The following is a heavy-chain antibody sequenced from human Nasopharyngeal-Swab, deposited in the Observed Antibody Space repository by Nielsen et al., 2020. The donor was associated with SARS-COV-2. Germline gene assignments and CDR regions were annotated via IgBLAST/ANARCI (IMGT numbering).Heavy chain of an antibody. CDR3: VKDNLLRAFDL. CDR2: ISWDSGNI. CDR1: GFTFDDYA. V-gene: IGHV3-9*01. D-gene: IGHD2-15*01. Sequence: GGSLRLSCAASGFTFDDYAMHWVRQAPGKGLEWVSGISWDSGNIGYADSVKGRFTIPRDNAKNSLYLQMNSLRAEDTALYYCVKDNLLRAFDLWGQGTMVTVSS. J-gene: IGHJ3*01.